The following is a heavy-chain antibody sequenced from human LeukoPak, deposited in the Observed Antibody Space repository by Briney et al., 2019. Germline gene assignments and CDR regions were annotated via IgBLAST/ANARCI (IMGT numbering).Heavy chain of an antibody. J-gene: IGHJ6*02. CDR1: GFTFSSYA. D-gene: IGHD2-2*01. V-gene: IGHV3-30*04. CDR2: ISYDGSNK. Sequence: GGSLRLSCAASGFTFSSYAMHWVRQAPGKGLEWVAVISYDGSNKYYADSVKGRFTISRDNSKNTLHLQMNSLRAEDTAVYYCARVHNEYQLLSGMDVWGQGTTVTVSS. CDR3: ARVHNEYQLLSGMDV.